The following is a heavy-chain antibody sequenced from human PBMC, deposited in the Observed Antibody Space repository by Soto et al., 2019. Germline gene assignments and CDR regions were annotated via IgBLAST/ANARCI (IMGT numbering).Heavy chain of an antibody. CDR3: AREIGGSGSYYNNGYYYYGMDV. Sequence: QVQLQESGPGLVKPSQTLSLTCTVSGGSISSGGYYWSWIRQHPGKGLEWIGYIYYSGSTYYNPSLKSRVTISVDTSKNQFSLKLSSVTAADTAVYYCAREIGGSGSYYNNGYYYYGMDVWGQGTTVTVSS. V-gene: IGHV4-31*03. CDR1: GGSISSGGYY. D-gene: IGHD3-10*01. CDR2: IYYSGST. J-gene: IGHJ6*02.